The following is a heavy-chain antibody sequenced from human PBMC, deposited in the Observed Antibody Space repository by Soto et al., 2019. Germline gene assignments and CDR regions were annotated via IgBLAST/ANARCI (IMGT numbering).Heavy chain of an antibody. J-gene: IGHJ4*02. CDR2: IYYSGST. CDR1: GCSIRSSIYY. CDR3: ASTQFLIIVARGNY. V-gene: IGHV4-39*01. D-gene: IGHD2-15*01. Sequence: SETLSLTCTVSGCSIRSSIYYWGWIRQPPGKGLEWIGSIYYSGSTYYNPSLKSRVTISVDTSKNQFSLKLSSVTAADTALYYCASTQFLIIVARGNYWGQGTLVTVSS.